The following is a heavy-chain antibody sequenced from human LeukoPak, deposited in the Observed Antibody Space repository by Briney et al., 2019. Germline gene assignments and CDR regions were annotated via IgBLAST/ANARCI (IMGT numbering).Heavy chain of an antibody. D-gene: IGHD2-15*01. CDR3: ARIFCRGGSCSG. Sequence: ASVKVSCKASGYIFSDYYIHWARQAPGQGLEWMGWIKPNSGDTKYAQKFQGRVTLTRDTSISTAYMELSGLRSDDTAVYYCARIFCRGGSCSGWGQGTLVTVSS. CDR1: GYIFSDYY. CDR2: IKPNSGDT. V-gene: IGHV1-2*02. J-gene: IGHJ4*02.